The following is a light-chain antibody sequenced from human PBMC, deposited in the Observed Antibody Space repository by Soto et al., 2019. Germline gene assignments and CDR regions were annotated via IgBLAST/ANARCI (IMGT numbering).Light chain of an antibody. CDR3: QQYTTYPLT. CDR1: QSISTW. CDR2: KAS. J-gene: IGKJ4*01. V-gene: IGKV1-5*03. Sequence: DIQMTQSPSTLSASVGDRVTITCRASQSISTWLAWYQQKPGKAPKLLIYKASSLEAGVPSRFSGSGSGTEFNITISSLQPDDFATYYCQQYTTYPLTFGGGTTVDIK.